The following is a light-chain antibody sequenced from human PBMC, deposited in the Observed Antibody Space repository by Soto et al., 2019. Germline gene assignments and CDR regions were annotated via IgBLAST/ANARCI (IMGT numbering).Light chain of an antibody. CDR3: HQFGYSPRT. Sequence: EIVLTQSPGTLSLSPMETATLSFAASQTVNSDYLAWFQQRPGQAPRLLIFATSRRATDIPDRFSGSGSGTDFTLAIRRLGPEDFAVYYCHQFGYSPRTFGQGTKVDIK. CDR1: QTVNSDY. V-gene: IGKV3-20*01. CDR2: ATS. J-gene: IGKJ1*01.